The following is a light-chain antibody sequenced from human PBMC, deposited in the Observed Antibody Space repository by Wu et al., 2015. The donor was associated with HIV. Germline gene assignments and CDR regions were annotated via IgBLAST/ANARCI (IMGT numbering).Light chain of an antibody. V-gene: IGKV3-20*01. CDR3: QQYGSSPLT. J-gene: IGKJ4*01. Sequence: IVLTQSPATLSLSPGDRATLSCRASQSSIYLAWYQQKPGQAPRLLIFRASSRATGIADRFSGSGSGTDFTLTISRLVPEDFAVYYCQQYGSSPLTFGGGTKVEIK. CDR1: QSSIY. CDR2: RAS.